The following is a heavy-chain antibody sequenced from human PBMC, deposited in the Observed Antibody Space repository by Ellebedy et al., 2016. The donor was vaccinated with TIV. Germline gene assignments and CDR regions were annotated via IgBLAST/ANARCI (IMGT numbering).Heavy chain of an antibody. D-gene: IGHD6-6*01. V-gene: IGHV4-34*01. CDR1: GGSFSGYY. Sequence: SETLSLTXAVYGGSFSGYYWSWIRQPPGKGLEWIGEINHSGSTNYNPSLKSRVTISVDTSKNQFSLKLSSVTAADTAVYYCARGGIAARRRNFDYWGQGTLVTVSS. J-gene: IGHJ4*02. CDR2: INHSGST. CDR3: ARGGIAARRRNFDY.